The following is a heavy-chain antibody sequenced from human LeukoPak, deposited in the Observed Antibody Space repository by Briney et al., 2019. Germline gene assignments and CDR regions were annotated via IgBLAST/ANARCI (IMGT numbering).Heavy chain of an antibody. CDR3: ARDRLLLDYAAYDY. V-gene: IGHV3-48*01. CDR1: GFTFSSYS. J-gene: IGHJ4*02. D-gene: IGHD4-17*01. Sequence: PGGSLRLSCAASGFTFSSYSMNWVRQAPGKGLEWVSYISSSGSTIYYADSVKGRFTISRDNAKNSLYLQMNSLRAEDKAVYYCARDRLLLDYAAYDYWGQGTLVTVSS. CDR2: ISSSGSTI.